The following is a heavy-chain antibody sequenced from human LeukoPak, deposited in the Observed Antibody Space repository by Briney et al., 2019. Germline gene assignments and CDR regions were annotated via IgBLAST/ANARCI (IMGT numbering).Heavy chain of an antibody. D-gene: IGHD6-6*01. Sequence: PSETLSLTCTVSGGSISSGGYYWSWIRQHPGKGLEWIGYIYYSGSTYYNPSLKSRVTISVDTSKNRFSLKLSSVTAADTAVYYCARASIAARPDFDYWGQGTLVTVSS. CDR3: ARASIAARPDFDY. V-gene: IGHV4-31*03. CDR1: GGSISSGGYY. CDR2: IYYSGST. J-gene: IGHJ4*02.